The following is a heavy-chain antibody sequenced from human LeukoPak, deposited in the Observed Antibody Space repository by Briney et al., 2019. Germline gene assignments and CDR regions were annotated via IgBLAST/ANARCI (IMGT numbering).Heavy chain of an antibody. D-gene: IGHD6-13*01. V-gene: IGHV4-39*07. J-gene: IGHJ4*02. CDR1: GGSLSSVSNS. CDR2: IYQSGST. Sequence: PSETPSLTCTVSGGSLSSVSNSWGWIRHPPGKGLEWIGSIYQSGSTYYNPPLKSRVTISVDTAKSQLSLKLSSVTAADTAVYYCARRAGYTGSWYEYWGQGTLVTVSS. CDR3: ARRAGYTGSWYEY.